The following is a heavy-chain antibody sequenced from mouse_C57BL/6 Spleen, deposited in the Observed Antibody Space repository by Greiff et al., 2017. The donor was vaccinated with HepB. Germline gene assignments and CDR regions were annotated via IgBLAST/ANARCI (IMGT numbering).Heavy chain of an antibody. CDR1: GFTFSDYG. CDR2: ISSGSSTI. V-gene: IGHV5-17*01. CDR3: ARRTTVVDYAMDY. D-gene: IGHD1-1*01. J-gene: IGHJ4*01. Sequence: EVMLVESGGGLVKPGGSLKLSCAASGFTFSDYGMHWVRQAPEKGLEWVAYISSGSSTIYYADTVKGRSTISRDNAKNTLFLQMTSLRSEDTAMYYCARRTTVVDYAMDYWGQGTSVTVSS.